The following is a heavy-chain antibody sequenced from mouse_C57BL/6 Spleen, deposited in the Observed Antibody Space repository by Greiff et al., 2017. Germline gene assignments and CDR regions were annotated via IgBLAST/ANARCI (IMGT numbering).Heavy chain of an antibody. V-gene: IGHV1-64*01. CDR3: ARTTMVTTNYAMDY. Sequence: QVQLQQPGAELVKPGASVKLSCKASGYTFTSYWMHWVKQRPGQGLEWIGMIHPNSGSTNYNEKFKSKATLTVDKSSSTVYMQLSSLTSEDSAVYYCARTTMVTTNYAMDYWGQGTSVTVSS. D-gene: IGHD2-2*01. J-gene: IGHJ4*01. CDR1: GYTFTSYW. CDR2: IHPNSGST.